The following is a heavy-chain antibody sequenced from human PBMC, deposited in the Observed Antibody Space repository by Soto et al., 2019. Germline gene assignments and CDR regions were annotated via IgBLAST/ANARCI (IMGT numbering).Heavy chain of an antibody. CDR1: GFNFGSYG. CDR2: LTASGLNT. CDR3: AKGLGNAKEV. D-gene: IGHD2-8*01. Sequence: EVQLLESGGGLVQPGGSLRLSCSASGFNFGSYGMSWVRQAPGKGLEWVSGLTASGLNTYYTDSVKGRFTISRDNSRNTVYLQMSGMRVEDPAVFHCAKGLGNAKEVWRQGTTVTVSS. V-gene: IGHV3-23*01. J-gene: IGHJ6*02.